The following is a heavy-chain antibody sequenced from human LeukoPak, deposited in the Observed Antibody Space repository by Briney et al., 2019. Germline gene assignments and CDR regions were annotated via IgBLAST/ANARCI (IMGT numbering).Heavy chain of an antibody. V-gene: IGHV3-30*18. CDR2: ISYDGSNK. D-gene: IGHD2-2*01. CDR3: AKDVGVKYQLLYYFDY. CDR1: GFTFSSYG. J-gene: IGHJ4*02. Sequence: SGGSLRLSCAASGFTFSSYGMHWVRQAPGKGLEWVAVISYDGSNKYHANSVKGRFTISRDNSKNTLYLQMNSLRAEDTAVYYCAKDVGVKYQLLYYFDYWGQGTLVTVSS.